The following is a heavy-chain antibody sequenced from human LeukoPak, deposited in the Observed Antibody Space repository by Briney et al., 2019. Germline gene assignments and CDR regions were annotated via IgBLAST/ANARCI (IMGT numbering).Heavy chain of an antibody. CDR2: IYPGDSDT. CDR1: GYSFPSYW. Sequence: KHGESLKISCKGSGYSFPSYWIGWVRQRPGKGLEWMGIIYPGDSDTRYSPSFEGQVTISADKSISTAYLQWRSLKASDTAMYYCARLYDSSGYPFDYWGQGTLVTVSS. D-gene: IGHD3-22*01. V-gene: IGHV5-51*01. J-gene: IGHJ4*02. CDR3: ARLYDSSGYPFDY.